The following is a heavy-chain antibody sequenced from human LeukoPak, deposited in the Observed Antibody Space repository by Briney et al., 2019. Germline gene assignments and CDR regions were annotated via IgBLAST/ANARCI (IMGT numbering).Heavy chain of an antibody. J-gene: IGHJ4*02. CDR2: IQQDGSEK. CDR3: AKGIAVVPAVADY. Sequence: PGGSLRLSCAASAFTFSSYWMSWVRQAPGRGLEWVANIQQDGSEKYYVDSVKGRFTISRDNAKNSLYLQMNSLRPEDTAVYYCAKGIAVVPAVADYWGQGTLVTVSS. V-gene: IGHV3-7*01. CDR1: AFTFSSYW. D-gene: IGHD2-2*01.